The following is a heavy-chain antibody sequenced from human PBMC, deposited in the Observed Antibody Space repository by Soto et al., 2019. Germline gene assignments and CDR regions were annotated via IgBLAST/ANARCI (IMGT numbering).Heavy chain of an antibody. CDR2: INGGNGDT. V-gene: IGHV1-3*01. J-gene: IGHJ4*02. CDR3: ARGYCSSTSCQYYFDF. D-gene: IGHD2-2*01. CDR1: GYTFTGYA. Sequence: ASVKVSCKASGYTFTGYAIHWVRQAPGQRHEWLGWINGGNGDTKYSQKFQGRVTITRDTSASTAYMELTSLGSEDTAVYHCARGYCSSTSCQYYFDFWGQGTLVTVPS.